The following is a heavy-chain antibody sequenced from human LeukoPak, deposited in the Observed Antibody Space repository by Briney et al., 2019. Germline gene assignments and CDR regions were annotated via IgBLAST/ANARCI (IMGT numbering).Heavy chain of an antibody. CDR3: ARRPIGIVGPSTFDY. CDR2: FYYSGST. Sequence: SETLSLTCTVSGGSISSSSYYWGWIRQPPGKGLEWIGNFYYSGSTYYNPSLKSRVTISVDTSKTQFSLKLSSVTAADTAVYYCARRPIGIVGPSTFDYWGQGTLVTVSS. V-gene: IGHV4-39*01. D-gene: IGHD1-26*01. J-gene: IGHJ4*02. CDR1: GGSISSSSYY.